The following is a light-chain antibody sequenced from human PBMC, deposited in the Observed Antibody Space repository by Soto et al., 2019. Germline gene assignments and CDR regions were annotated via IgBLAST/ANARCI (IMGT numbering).Light chain of an antibody. Sequence: EIVLTQSPGTLSLSPGEKATVSCRASQSVSNSYLAWYQQKPGQAPRLLIYGASSRATVIPDRFSGSGSGTDFTLTISRLEPEDFAVYYCQQYGSSLTWTFGQGTKVEIK. J-gene: IGKJ1*01. CDR2: GAS. CDR3: QQYGSSLTWT. CDR1: QSVSNSY. V-gene: IGKV3-20*01.